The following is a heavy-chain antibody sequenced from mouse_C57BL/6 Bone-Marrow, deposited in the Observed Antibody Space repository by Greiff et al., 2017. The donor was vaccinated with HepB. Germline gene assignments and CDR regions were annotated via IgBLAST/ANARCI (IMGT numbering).Heavy chain of an antibody. CDR3: VRHPIYYDYDVWFAY. CDR1: GFTFSSYG. J-gene: IGHJ3*01. D-gene: IGHD2-4*01. V-gene: IGHV5-6*01. CDR2: ISSGGSYT. Sequence: EVQLQESGGDLVKPGGSLKLSCAASGFTFSSYGMSWVRQTPDKRLEWVATISSGGSYTYYPDSVKGRFTISRDNAKNTLYLQMSSLKSEDTSMYYCVRHPIYYDYDVWFAYWGQGTLVTVSA.